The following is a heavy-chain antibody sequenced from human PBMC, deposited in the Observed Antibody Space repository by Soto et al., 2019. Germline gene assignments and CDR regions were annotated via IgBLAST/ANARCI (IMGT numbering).Heavy chain of an antibody. CDR1: GYTFTSYG. D-gene: IGHD3-3*01. V-gene: IGHV1-18*01. CDR2: ISAYNGNT. J-gene: IGHJ4*02. Sequence: ASVKVSCKASGYTFTSYGISWVRQAPGQGLEWMGWISAYNGNTNYAQKLQGRVTMTTDTSTSTAYMELRSLRAEDTAVYYCARDGGLRFLEWLLRYWGQGTMVTVSS. CDR3: ARDGGLRFLEWLLRY.